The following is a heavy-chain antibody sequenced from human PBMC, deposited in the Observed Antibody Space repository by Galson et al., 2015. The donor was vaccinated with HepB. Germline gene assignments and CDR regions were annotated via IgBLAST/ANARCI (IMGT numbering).Heavy chain of an antibody. CDR2: ISGSGGNT. D-gene: IGHD1-26*01. J-gene: IGHJ4*02. Sequence: SLRLSCAATGFTFRSYAMSWVRQAPGKGLEWVSSISGSGGNTNYADSVKGRFTVSRDNFKNTVFLHMSRLRRDDTAIYYCVNSGGEDFMVIPGLYWGQGTLVTVSS. V-gene: IGHV3-23*01. CDR3: VNSGGEDFMVIPGLY. CDR1: GFTFRSYA.